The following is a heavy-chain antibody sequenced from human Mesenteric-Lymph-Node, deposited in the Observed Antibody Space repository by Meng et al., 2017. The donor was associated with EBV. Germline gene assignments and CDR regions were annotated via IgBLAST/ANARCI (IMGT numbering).Heavy chain of an antibody. CDR3: ARGAPYDSSGD. CDR1: GYTFTNYD. Sequence: VQLGRSGAEVKKPGASGKATCKASGYTFTNYDSSWVRQAPGQGLEWMGWISAYNGHTSYTQKLQGRVTMTTDTSTNTAYMELRSLRSDDTAVYYCARGAPYDSSGDWGQGTLVTVSS. V-gene: IGHV1-18*01. J-gene: IGHJ4*02. D-gene: IGHD3-22*01. CDR2: ISAYNGHT.